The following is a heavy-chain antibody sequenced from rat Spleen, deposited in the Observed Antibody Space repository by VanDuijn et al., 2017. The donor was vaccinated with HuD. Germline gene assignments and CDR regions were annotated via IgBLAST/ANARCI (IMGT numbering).Heavy chain of an antibody. CDR2: ITNTGGNT. J-gene: IGHJ3*01. V-gene: IGHV5-31*01. CDR3: ARQAYYSSPNWFAY. CDR1: GFTFNNYW. D-gene: IGHD1-2*01. Sequence: EVQLVESGGGLVQPGRSLKLSCVASGFTFNNYWMTWIRQAPGKGLEWVASITNTGGNTYYRNSVKGRFTISRDNAKSTLYLQMDSLRSEDTATYYCARQAYYSSPNWFAYWGQGTLVTVSS.